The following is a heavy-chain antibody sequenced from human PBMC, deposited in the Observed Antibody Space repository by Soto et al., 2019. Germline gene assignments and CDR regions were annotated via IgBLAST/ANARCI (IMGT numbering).Heavy chain of an antibody. CDR3: AKEEEYDFWSGPYGMDV. CDR2: ISYDGSNK. V-gene: IGHV3-30*18. CDR1: GFTFSSYG. J-gene: IGHJ6*02. Sequence: PGGSLRLSCAASGFTFSSYGMHWVRQAPGKGLEWVAVISYDGSNKYYADSVKGRFTISRDNSKNTLYLQMNSLRAEDTAVYYCAKEEEYDFWSGPYGMDVWGQGTTVTVSS. D-gene: IGHD3-3*01.